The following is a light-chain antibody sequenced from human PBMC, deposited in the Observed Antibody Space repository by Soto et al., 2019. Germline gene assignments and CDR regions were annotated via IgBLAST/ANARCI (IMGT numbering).Light chain of an antibody. CDR2: RDF. CDR1: NIRSKN. V-gene: IGLV3-9*01. Sequence: SYELTQPLSVSVALGQTAKITCEGDNIRSKNVHWYQQKAGQAPVVVINRDFNRPSGIPERISGSNSGNTATLTITSAQAGDEADYYCQVWDSGSVVFGGGTQLTVL. CDR3: QVWDSGSVV. J-gene: IGLJ2*01.